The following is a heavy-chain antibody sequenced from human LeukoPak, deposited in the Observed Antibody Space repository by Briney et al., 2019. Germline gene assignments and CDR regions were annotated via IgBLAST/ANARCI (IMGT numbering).Heavy chain of an antibody. CDR3: ARRPYCSGGSCYSMNYFDY. CDR1: GGSISSSSYY. V-gene: IGHV4-39*01. CDR2: IYYSGST. Sequence: SETLSLACTVSGGSISSSSYYWGWIRQPPGKGLEWIGSIYYSGSTYYNPSLKSRVTISVDTSKNQSSLKLSSVTAADTAVYYCARRPYCSGGSCYSMNYFDYWGQGTLVTVSS. D-gene: IGHD2-15*01. J-gene: IGHJ4*02.